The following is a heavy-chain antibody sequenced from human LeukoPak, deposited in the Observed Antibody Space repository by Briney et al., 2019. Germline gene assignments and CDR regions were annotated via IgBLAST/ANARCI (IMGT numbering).Heavy chain of an antibody. Sequence: SETLSLTCIVSGGSISSSTYYWGWIRQPPGKGLEWIGSVYNSGFTYYNPSLKSRVTISVDTSRNQFSLKLSSVTAADTAVYYCQAERCIQGEDYWGQGTLVTVSS. J-gene: IGHJ4*02. V-gene: IGHV4-39*01. D-gene: IGHD5-24*01. CDR1: GGSISSSTYY. CDR3: QAERCIQGEDY. CDR2: VYNSGFT.